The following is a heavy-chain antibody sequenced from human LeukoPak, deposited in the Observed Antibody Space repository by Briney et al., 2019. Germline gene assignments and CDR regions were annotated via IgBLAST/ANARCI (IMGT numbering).Heavy chain of an antibody. V-gene: IGHV4-34*01. CDR2: INHSGST. Sequence: SETLSLTCAVYGGSFSGYYWSWIRQPPGKGLEWIGEINHSGSTNYNPSLKSRVTISVDTSKNQFSLKLSSVTAADAAVYYCARGGRARYGHFDYWGQGTLVTVSS. J-gene: IGHJ4*02. CDR3: ARGGRARYGHFDY. CDR1: GGSFSGYY. D-gene: IGHD2-15*01.